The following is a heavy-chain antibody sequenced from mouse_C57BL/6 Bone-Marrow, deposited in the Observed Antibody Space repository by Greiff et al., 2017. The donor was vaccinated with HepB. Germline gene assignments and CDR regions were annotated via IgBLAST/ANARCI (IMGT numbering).Heavy chain of an antibody. CDR2: IYPGDGDT. V-gene: IGHV1-82*01. J-gene: IGHJ2*01. CDR1: GYAFSSSW. D-gene: IGHD2-2*01. Sequence: VQLQQSGPELVKPGASVKISCKASGYAFSSSWMNWVKQRPGKGLEWIGRIYPGDGDTNYNGKFKGKATLTADKSSSTAYMQLSSLTSEDSAVYFCARRSPMGDDDERYYYFDYWGQGTTLTVSS. CDR3: ARRSPMGDDDERYYYFDY.